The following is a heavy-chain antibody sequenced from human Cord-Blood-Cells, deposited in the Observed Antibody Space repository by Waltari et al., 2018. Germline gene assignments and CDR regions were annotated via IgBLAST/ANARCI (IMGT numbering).Heavy chain of an antibody. J-gene: IGHJ6*02. CDR2: ISSSSSYI. CDR1: GFTFSSYS. CDR3: AREGNYYDILTGYIYYYYYGMDV. V-gene: IGHV3-21*01. Sequence: EVQLVESGGGLVKPGGSLRLSCAASGFTFSSYSMNWVRQAPGKGLEWVSSISSSSSYIYYADSVKSRFTISRDNAKNSLYLQMNSLRAEDTAVYYWAREGNYYDILTGYIYYYYYGMDVWGQGTTVTVSS. D-gene: IGHD3-9*01.